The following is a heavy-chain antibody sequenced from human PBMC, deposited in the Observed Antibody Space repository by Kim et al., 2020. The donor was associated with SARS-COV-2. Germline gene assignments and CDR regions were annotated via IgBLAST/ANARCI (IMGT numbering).Heavy chain of an antibody. CDR1: CGSISSGGYY. V-gene: IGHV4-31*03. D-gene: IGHD2-2*01. CDR3: ARVRYCSSTSCYYYYYGMDV. CDR2: IYYSGST. Sequence: SETLSLTCTVSCGSISSGGYYWSWIRQHPGKGLEWIGYIYYSGSTYYNPSLKSRVTISVDTSKNQFSLKLSSVTAADTAVYYCARVRYCSSTSCYYYYYGMDVWGQGTTVTVSS. J-gene: IGHJ6*02.